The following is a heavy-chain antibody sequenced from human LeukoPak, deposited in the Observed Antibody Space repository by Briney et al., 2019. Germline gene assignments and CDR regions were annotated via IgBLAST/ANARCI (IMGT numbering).Heavy chain of an antibody. V-gene: IGHV4-34*01. CDR2: INHSGST. D-gene: IGHD5/OR15-5a*01. J-gene: IGHJ4*02. CDR1: GGSFSGYY. Sequence: PSETLSLTCAVYGGSFSGYYWSWIRQPPGKGLEWIGEINHSGSTNYNPSLKSRVTISVDTSKNQFSLKLSSVTAADTAVYYCARKGLHGLGYWGQGTLVTVSS. CDR3: ARKGLHGLGY.